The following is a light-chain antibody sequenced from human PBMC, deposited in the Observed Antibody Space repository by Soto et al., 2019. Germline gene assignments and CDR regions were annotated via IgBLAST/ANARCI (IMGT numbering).Light chain of an antibody. Sequence: EIVLTQSPATLSLSPGERATLSCRASQSVRSNLAWYQHKPGQAPRLLIYDASNRATGIPGRFSGSGSGTDFTLTISNLEPEDVAVYYCQQRDNWPWTFGQGAKVEIK. CDR1: QSVRSN. J-gene: IGKJ1*01. V-gene: IGKV3-11*01. CDR3: QQRDNWPWT. CDR2: DAS.